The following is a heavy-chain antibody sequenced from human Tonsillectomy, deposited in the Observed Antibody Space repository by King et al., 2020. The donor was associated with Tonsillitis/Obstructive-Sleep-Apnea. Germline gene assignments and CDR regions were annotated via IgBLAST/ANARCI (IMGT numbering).Heavy chain of an antibody. V-gene: IGHV4-61*02. D-gene: IGHD5-18*01. CDR2: IYTSGST. Sequence: SYYWSWIRQPAGKGLEWIGRIYTSGSTNYNPSLKSRVTISVDTSKNQFSLKLSSVTAADTAVYYCARGVDTAMEFDYWGQGTLVTVSS. J-gene: IGHJ4*02. CDR1: SYY. CDR3: ARGVDTAMEFDY.